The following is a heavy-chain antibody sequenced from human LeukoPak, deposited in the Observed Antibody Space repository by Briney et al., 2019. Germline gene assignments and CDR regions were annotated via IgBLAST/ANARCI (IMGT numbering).Heavy chain of an antibody. Sequence: SETLSFTCTVSGGSIIGYYWSWIRQPPGKGLEWIASIYYSGSTSYNPSLKSRVTVSLDTSKNQFSLKLSSVTAADTAVYYCARHRGSNLNRSFDFWGQGTLVTVSS. CDR1: GGSIIGYY. CDR3: ARHRGSNLNRSFDF. V-gene: IGHV4-59*08. J-gene: IGHJ4*02. D-gene: IGHD1-14*01. CDR2: IYYSGST.